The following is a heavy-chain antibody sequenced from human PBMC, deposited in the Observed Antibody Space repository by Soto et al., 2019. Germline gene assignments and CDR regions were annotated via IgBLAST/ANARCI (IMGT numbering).Heavy chain of an antibody. V-gene: IGHV3-30*03. CDR3: ARDEGELPTY. CDR2: ISYDGSNK. CDR1: GFTFSSYG. J-gene: IGHJ4*02. Sequence: GGSLRLSCAASGFTFSSYGMHWVRQAPGKGLEWVAVISYDGSNKYYADSVKGRFTISRDNSKNTLYLQMNSLRAEDTAVYYCARDEGELPTYWGQGTLVTVSS. D-gene: IGHD1-26*01.